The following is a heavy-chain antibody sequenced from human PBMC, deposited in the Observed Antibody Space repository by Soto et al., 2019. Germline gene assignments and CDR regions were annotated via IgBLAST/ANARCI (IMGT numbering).Heavy chain of an antibody. Sequence: EVQLVESGGGLVQPGRSLRLSCAASGFTFHNYAMHWVRQAPGKGLEWVSGISWNSADIGYADSVKGRFTISRDNAKNSLYLQMISLRAEDTALYYCSRDTVGSGISAAGDWGQGTLVTVSS. CDR1: GFTFHNYA. J-gene: IGHJ4*02. V-gene: IGHV3-9*01. CDR2: ISWNSADI. D-gene: IGHD6-13*01. CDR3: SRDTVGSGISAAGD.